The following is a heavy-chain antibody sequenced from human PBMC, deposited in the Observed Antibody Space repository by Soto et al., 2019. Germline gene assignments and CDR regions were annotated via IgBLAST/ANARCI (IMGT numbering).Heavy chain of an antibody. Sequence: QAQLVESGGGVVQPGRSLRLTCAASGFTFSSHGMHWVRQAPGKGQEWVAVIWYDGSTKYYADSVKGRSTISRDNSKNTLYLQMNSLRAEDTAVYYCVRWADDRALDVWGQGTRVTVSS. D-gene: IGHD1-1*01. CDR2: IWYDGSTK. V-gene: IGHV3-33*03. CDR1: GFTFSSHG. J-gene: IGHJ6*02. CDR3: VRWADDRALDV.